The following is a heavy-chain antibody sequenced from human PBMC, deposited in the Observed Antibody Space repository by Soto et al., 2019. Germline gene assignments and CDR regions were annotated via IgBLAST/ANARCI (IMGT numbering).Heavy chain of an antibody. CDR2: IYYSGST. V-gene: IGHV4-59*01. CDR3: ARGRFTYYFDY. D-gene: IGHD3-10*01. CDR1: GGSISSYY. J-gene: IGHJ4*02. Sequence: SETLSLTCTVSGGSISSYYWSWIRQPPGKGLEWIGYIYYSGSTNYNPSLKSRVTISVDTSKNQFSLKLSSVTAADTAVYYCARGRFTYYFDYWGQGTLVTVSS.